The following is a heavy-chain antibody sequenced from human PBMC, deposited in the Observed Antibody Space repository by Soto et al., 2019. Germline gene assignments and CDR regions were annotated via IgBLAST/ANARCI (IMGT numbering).Heavy chain of an antibody. J-gene: IGHJ6*02. CDR3: ARRYYGMDV. CDR1: GYSFTSYW. Sequence: GESLKISRKGSGYSFTSYWISWVRQMPGKGLEWMGRIDPSDSYTNYSPSFQGHVTISADKSISTAYMKWRSLKTSDTDIYYCARRYYGMDVWGQGTTVTVSS. CDR2: IDPSDSYT. V-gene: IGHV5-10-1*01.